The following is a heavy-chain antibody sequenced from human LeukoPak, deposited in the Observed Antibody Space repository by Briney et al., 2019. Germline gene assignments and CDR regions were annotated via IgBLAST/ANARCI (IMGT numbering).Heavy chain of an antibody. D-gene: IGHD2-2*01. J-gene: IGHJ4*02. CDR3: ARRGRDGTSRYYFDY. CDR2: IYPGDSEI. Sequence: GESLKISCKGSGYSFTSYWIGWVRQMPGKGLEWMGSIYPGDSEIRYSPSFPGQVTVSADKSISTAYLQWSSLKASDTAMYYCARRGRDGTSRYYFDYWGQGTLVAVSS. CDR1: GYSFTSYW. V-gene: IGHV5-51*01.